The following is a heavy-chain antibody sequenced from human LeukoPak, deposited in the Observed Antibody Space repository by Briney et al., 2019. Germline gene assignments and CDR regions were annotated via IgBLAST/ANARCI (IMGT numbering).Heavy chain of an antibody. V-gene: IGHV3-30*02. Sequence: GGSLRLFCAASGFTFSTYGMHWVRQAPGKGLEWVAFIRYDGSYKYYAASVMGRFTISRDISKDTLYLLLNSLRVEDTAVYYCAKDCHRTDSYSGTYPYYFDYWGQGTLVSVSS. CDR1: GFTFSTYG. J-gene: IGHJ4*02. D-gene: IGHD3-10*01. CDR3: AKDCHRTDSYSGTYPYYFDY. CDR2: IRYDGSYK.